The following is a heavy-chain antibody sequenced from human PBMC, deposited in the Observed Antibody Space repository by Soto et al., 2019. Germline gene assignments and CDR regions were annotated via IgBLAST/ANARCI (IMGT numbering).Heavy chain of an antibody. D-gene: IGHD5-12*01. Sequence: GGSLRLSFAASGFTFSSYGMHWVRQAPGKGLEWVAVISYDGSNKYYADSVKGRFTISRDNSKNTLYLQMNSLRAEDTAVYYCAKDEDIVATTYFDYWGQGTLVTVSS. V-gene: IGHV3-30*18. CDR2: ISYDGSNK. J-gene: IGHJ4*02. CDR3: AKDEDIVATTYFDY. CDR1: GFTFSSYG.